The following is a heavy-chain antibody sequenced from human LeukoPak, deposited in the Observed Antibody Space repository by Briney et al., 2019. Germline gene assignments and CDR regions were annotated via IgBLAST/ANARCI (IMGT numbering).Heavy chain of an antibody. CDR3: ARDGGSGWYNY. V-gene: IGHV4-4*07. Sequence: PSETLSLTCSVYGGSINSDYWNWIRQPAGKGLEWIGRIHRGSTNYNPSLKSRITMSLHTSKNQFSLKLSSVTAADTAVYYCARDGGSGWYNYWGQGTLVTVSS. CDR1: GGSINSDY. CDR2: IHRGST. J-gene: IGHJ4*02. D-gene: IGHD6-19*01.